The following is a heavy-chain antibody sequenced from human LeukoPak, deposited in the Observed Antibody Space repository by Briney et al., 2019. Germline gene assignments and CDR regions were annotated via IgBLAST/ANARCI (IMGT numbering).Heavy chain of an antibody. CDR3: ARGSKHCSGGSCYSIGYY. J-gene: IGHJ4*02. V-gene: IGHV4-39*07. CDR2: IYYSGST. D-gene: IGHD2-15*01. Sequence: PSETLSLTCTVSIGSINSSSDYWGWIRQTPGKGLEWIGNIYYSGSTYYNPSLKSRVTISVDTSKNQFSLKLSSVTAADTAMYYCARGSKHCSGGSCYSIGYYWGQGTLVTVSS. CDR1: IGSINSSSDY.